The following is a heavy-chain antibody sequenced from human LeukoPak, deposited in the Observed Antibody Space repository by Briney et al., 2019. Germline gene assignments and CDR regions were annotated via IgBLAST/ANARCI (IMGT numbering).Heavy chain of an antibody. CDR1: GFTVSSNY. CDR3: ARDLVGTTGN. V-gene: IGHV3-66*01. CDR2: IYSGGNT. J-gene: IGHJ4*02. D-gene: IGHD1-26*01. Sequence: GGSLRLSCAASGFTVSSNYMSWVRQAPGKGLEWVSVIYSGGNTYHADSVKGRFTISRDNSKNTLYLQMNSLRAEDTAMYYCARDLVGTTGNWGQGTLVTVSS.